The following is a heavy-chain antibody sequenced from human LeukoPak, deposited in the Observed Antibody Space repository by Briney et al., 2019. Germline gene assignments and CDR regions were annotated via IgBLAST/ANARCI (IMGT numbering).Heavy chain of an antibody. CDR2: INAGNGNT. CDR3: ARTAARRFDD. Sequence: GASVKVSCKASGYTFTSYAMHWVRQAPGQRLEWMGWINAGNGNTKYSQKFQGRVTMTRDTSTSTVYMELSSLRSDDTAVYYCARTAARRFDDWGQGTLVTVSS. J-gene: IGHJ4*02. V-gene: IGHV1-3*01. CDR1: GYTFTSYA. D-gene: IGHD6-6*01.